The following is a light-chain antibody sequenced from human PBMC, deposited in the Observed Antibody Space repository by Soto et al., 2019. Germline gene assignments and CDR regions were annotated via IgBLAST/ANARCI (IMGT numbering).Light chain of an antibody. CDR3: SSYTRSSLSV. CDR1: SSDVGGYNY. Sequence: QSVLTQPASVSGSPGQSITISCTGTSSDVGGYNYVSWYQQHPGKAPKLMIYDVSNRPSGVSNRFSGSKSGNTASLTISGLQAEDEADYYCSSYTRSSLSVFGTGTKVTVL. J-gene: IGLJ1*01. CDR2: DVS. V-gene: IGLV2-14*01.